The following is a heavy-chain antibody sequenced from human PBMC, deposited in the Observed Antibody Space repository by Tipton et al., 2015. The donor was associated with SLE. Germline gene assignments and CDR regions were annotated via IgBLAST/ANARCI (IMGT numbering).Heavy chain of an antibody. J-gene: IGHJ3*02. CDR1: GGSISSYY. CDR3: ARGPTWGSKDAFDI. D-gene: IGHD3-16*01. Sequence: TLSLTCTVSGGSISSYYWSWIRQPPGKGLEWIGYIYYSGSTNYTPSLKSRVTISVDTSKNQFSLKLNSVTAADTAVYYCARGPTWGSKDAFDIWGQGTMVTVSS. V-gene: IGHV4-59*01. CDR2: IYYSGST.